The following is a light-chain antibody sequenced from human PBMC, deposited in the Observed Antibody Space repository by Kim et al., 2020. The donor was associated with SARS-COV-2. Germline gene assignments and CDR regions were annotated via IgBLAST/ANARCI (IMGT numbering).Light chain of an antibody. Sequence: DIQMTQSPSSVSAFVGDRVTITCRASHNINNWLAWYQHKPGRAPKLLIYDASAVQSGVPSRFSGSGSGTDFTLTITTLQPEDCATYYCQQGHSFPLTFGGGTKVDIK. CDR2: DAS. V-gene: IGKV1-12*01. CDR3: QQGHSFPLT. CDR1: HNINNW. J-gene: IGKJ4*01.